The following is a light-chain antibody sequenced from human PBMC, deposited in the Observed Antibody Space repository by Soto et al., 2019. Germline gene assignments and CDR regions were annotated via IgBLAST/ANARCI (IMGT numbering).Light chain of an antibody. V-gene: IGLV1-51*01. CDR1: NSNIGNKD. CDR2: DND. Sequence: QSVLTQPPSVSAAPGQKVTISFSGRNSNIGNKDVSWYQLFPGTAPKLLIYDNDRRPSGIPDRFSASKSGTLATRAITGLQNGDEADYYCGTSDSSLSVVVFGGGTKVTVL. CDR3: GTSDSSLSVVV. J-gene: IGLJ2*01.